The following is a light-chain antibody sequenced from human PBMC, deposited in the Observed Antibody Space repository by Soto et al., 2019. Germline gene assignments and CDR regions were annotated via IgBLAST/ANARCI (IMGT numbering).Light chain of an antibody. Sequence: QSVLTQPASVSGSPGQSITISCTGTSSDVGGYNYVSWYQQHTGKAPKLMIYDVSNRPSGVSNRFSGSKSGNTASLTISGLQGEDEADYYCSSYTSSSTKVFGGGTKLTVL. J-gene: IGLJ2*01. V-gene: IGLV2-14*01. CDR2: DVS. CDR1: SSDVGGYNY. CDR3: SSYTSSSTKV.